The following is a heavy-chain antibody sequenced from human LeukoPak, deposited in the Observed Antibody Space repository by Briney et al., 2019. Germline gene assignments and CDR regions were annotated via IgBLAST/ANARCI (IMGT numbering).Heavy chain of an antibody. D-gene: IGHD3-3*01. J-gene: IGHJ6*04. V-gene: IGHV3-30*04. CDR1: GFTFSNYA. CDR2: VAYDGSNK. Sequence: GGSLRLSCVASGFTFSNYAMHWVRQAPGKGLEWVAVVAYDGSNKYHTDSVKGRFSISRDNSKKTLFLQMNSLRPEDTAVYYCTRTPRTIFGPLDVWGKGTTVSVSS. CDR3: TRTPRTIFGPLDV.